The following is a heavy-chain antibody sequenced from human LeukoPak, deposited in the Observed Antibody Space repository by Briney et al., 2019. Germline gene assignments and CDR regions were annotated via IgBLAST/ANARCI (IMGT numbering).Heavy chain of an antibody. CDR2: INPKSGDT. CDR3: ARGGIIKTFDY. Sequence: ASVKVSCKASGYTFTDYYMHWVRQAPGQGLEWMGWINPKSGDTNYAQKFQGRVTMTSDTSISTAYMEVSRLRSDDTAVYYCARGGIIKTFDYWGQGTLVTVPS. CDR1: GYTFTDYY. V-gene: IGHV1-2*02. D-gene: IGHD2/OR15-2a*01. J-gene: IGHJ4*02.